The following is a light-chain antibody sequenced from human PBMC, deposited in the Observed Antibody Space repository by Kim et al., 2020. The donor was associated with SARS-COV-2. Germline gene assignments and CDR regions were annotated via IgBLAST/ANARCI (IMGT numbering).Light chain of an antibody. CDR3: QAWDSSTFVV. CDR2: QDD. V-gene: IGLV3-1*01. J-gene: IGLJ2*01. CDR1: KLGDKY. Sequence: SYELTQPPSVSVSPGQTASITCSGDKLGDKYACWYQQKPGQSPVLVIYQDDKRPSGIPERFSGSNSGNKATLTISGTQAMDEADYFCQAWDSSTFVVFGG.